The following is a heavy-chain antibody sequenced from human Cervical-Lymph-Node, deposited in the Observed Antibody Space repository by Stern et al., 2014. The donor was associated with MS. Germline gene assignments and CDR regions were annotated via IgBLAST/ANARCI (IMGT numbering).Heavy chain of an antibody. D-gene: IGHD2-2*01. J-gene: IGHJ4*02. V-gene: IGHV4-4*02. CDR1: GGSISSDNW. CDR2: VYHSGSA. Sequence: QVQLQESGPGLVKPSGTLSLTCAVSGGSISSDNWWSWVRQPPGKGLEWMGEVYHSGSANYTPSLKSRATMSVDKPKNQFSLRLTSVTAADTAVYYCARDFEFQLQCDWGQGALVTVSS. CDR3: ARDFEFQLQCD.